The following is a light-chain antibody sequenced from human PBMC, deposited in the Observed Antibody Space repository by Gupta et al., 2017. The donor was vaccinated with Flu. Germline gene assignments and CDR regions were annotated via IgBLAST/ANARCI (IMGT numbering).Light chain of an antibody. V-gene: IGKV3-15*01. J-gene: IGKJ4*01. Sequence: EIVITPSPATLSVSPGERATLSCCARQRIRSNVAWYQQKPGQAPRPLIYGSSTRDTDVPARSSGSGSGTEFTLTISSLQSEDFAVYYCKQDKNWPFVTFGAGTKVQIK. CDR1: QRIRSN. CDR3: KQDKNWPFVT. CDR2: GSS.